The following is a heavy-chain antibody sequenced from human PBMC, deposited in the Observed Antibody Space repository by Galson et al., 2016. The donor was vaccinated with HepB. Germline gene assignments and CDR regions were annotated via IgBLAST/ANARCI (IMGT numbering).Heavy chain of an antibody. J-gene: IGHJ6*02. CDR2: ISYDGTNQ. Sequence: SLRLSCAASGFTFGNYAMHWVRQAPGKGLEWVAGISYDGTNQYYGDSVKDRSTISRDNSNNTVHLQINSLRPEETAVFYCARGALTIFEPVGLDVWGQGTTVIVSS. CDR3: ARGALTIFEPVGLDV. V-gene: IGHV3-30*03. D-gene: IGHD3-3*01. CDR1: GFTFGNYA.